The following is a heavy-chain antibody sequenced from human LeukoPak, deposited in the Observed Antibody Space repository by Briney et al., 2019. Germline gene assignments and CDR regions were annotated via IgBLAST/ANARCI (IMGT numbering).Heavy chain of an antibody. CDR1: GFTFSSYA. Sequence: GGSLRLSCAASGFTFSSYAMSWVRQAPGKGLEWVSAISGSGGSTYYADSVKGRFTISRGNSKNTLYLQMNSLRAEDTAVYYCAKAWSAVAGTLTLGYWGQGTLVTVSS. J-gene: IGHJ4*02. CDR2: ISGSGGST. D-gene: IGHD6-19*01. V-gene: IGHV3-23*01. CDR3: AKAWSAVAGTLTLGY.